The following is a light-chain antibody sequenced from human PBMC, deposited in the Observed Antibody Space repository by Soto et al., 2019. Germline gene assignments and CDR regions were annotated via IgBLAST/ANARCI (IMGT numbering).Light chain of an antibody. Sequence: QSVLTQPPSVSGAPGQRVTISCTGSSSNIGAGYDVHWYQQLPGTAPKLIYGNSNRPSGVPDRFSGSKSGSSASLAITGLQVEDEADYYCQSYDSSLFWVFGGGTKLTV. CDR1: SSNIGAGYD. J-gene: IGLJ3*02. V-gene: IGLV1-40*01. CDR2: GNS. CDR3: QSYDSSLFWV.